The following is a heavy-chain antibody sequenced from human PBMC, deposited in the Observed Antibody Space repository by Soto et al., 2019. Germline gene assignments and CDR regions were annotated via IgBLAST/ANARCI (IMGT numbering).Heavy chain of an antibody. Sequence: GGSLRLSCAASGFTFSSYWMSWVRQAPGKGLEWVANIKQDGSEKYYVDSVKGRFTISRDNAKNSLYLQMNSLRAEDTAVYYCASYDFWSGYVLGMDVWGQGTTVTVSS. CDR1: GFTFSSYW. CDR3: ASYDFWSGYVLGMDV. CDR2: IKQDGSEK. V-gene: IGHV3-7*05. D-gene: IGHD3-3*01. J-gene: IGHJ6*02.